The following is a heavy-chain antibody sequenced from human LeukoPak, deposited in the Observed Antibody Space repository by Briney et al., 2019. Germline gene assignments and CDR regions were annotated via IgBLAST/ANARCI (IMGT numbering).Heavy chain of an antibody. J-gene: IGHJ4*02. V-gene: IGHV4-59*01. Sequence: PSETLSLTCTVSDGSINSFYWSWIRQPPGKGLEWIGYIYYSGSTNYNPPLKSRVTISVDTSKNQFSLNLNSVTAADTAVYYCARAVAYGIDTGYFDYWGQGTLVTVSS. CDR1: DGSINSFY. CDR3: ARAVAYGIDTGYFDY. CDR2: IYYSGST. D-gene: IGHD2-8*02.